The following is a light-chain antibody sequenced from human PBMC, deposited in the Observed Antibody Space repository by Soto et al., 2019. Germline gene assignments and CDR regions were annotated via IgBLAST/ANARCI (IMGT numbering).Light chain of an antibody. V-gene: IGKV1-39*01. CDR2: AAS. CDR3: QQSYSTPPFT. Sequence: DIQMTQSPSSLSASVGDRVSITCRASQSISSYLNWYQQKPGKAPKLLIYAASSLQSGVPSRFSGSGSGTDFPLTISSLQPEDFATYYCQQSYSTPPFTFGPGPKVDIK. J-gene: IGKJ3*01. CDR1: QSISSY.